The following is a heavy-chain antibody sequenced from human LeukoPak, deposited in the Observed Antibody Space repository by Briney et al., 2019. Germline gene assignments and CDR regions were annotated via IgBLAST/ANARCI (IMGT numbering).Heavy chain of an antibody. CDR1: GFPFSNAW. Sequence: GGSLTLSCAASGFPFSNAWVSWVRQAPGKGLEWVGRIKSKTEGVTTDYAAPVKGRFTISRDDSKNTLYLQMNSLKTENTAVYYCTTRIAYYYDSSGYSAPHWGQGTLVTVSS. J-gene: IGHJ4*02. D-gene: IGHD3-22*01. CDR2: IKSKTEGVTT. CDR3: TTRIAYYYDSSGYSAPH. V-gene: IGHV3-15*01.